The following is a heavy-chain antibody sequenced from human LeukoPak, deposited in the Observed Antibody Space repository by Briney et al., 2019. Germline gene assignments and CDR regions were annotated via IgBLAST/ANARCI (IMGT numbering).Heavy chain of an antibody. CDR1: GFTFSHYW. CDR2: ISSDGSDT. Sequence: GGSLRLSCAASGFTFSHYWMHWVRQAPGKGLVWVSRISSDGSDTTYADSVKGRFTISRDNAKNSVYLQMNSLSAEDTGVHYCARAREAQWLVDYWGQGTLVTVSS. J-gene: IGHJ4*02. CDR3: ARAREAQWLVDY. D-gene: IGHD6-19*01. V-gene: IGHV3-74*01.